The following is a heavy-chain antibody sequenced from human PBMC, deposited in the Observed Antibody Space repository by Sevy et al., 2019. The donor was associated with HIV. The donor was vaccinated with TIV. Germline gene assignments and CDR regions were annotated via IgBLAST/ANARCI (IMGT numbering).Heavy chain of an antibody. J-gene: IGHJ4*02. Sequence: SETLSLTCTVSGYSISSGYYWGWIRQPRGKGLEWIGPIYHSGSTYYNPSLKSRVTISVDTSKNQFSLKLSSVTAADTAVYYCARTIVGATRFNYWGQGTLVTVSS. V-gene: IGHV4-38-2*02. CDR3: ARTIVGATRFNY. CDR2: IYHSGST. D-gene: IGHD1-26*01. CDR1: GYSISSGYY.